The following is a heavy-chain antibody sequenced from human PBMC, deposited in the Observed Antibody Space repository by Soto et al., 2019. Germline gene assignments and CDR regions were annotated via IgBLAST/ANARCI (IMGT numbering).Heavy chain of an antibody. CDR3: ARGWRLRVRRYNWNGYNWFDP. D-gene: IGHD1-1*01. V-gene: IGHV4-61*01. J-gene: IGHJ5*02. CDR2: IYYSGST. CDR1: GGSVSSGSYY. Sequence: TSETLSLTCTVSGGSVSSGSYYWSWIRQPPGKGLEWIGYIYYSGSTNYNPSLKSRVTISVDTSKNQFSLKLSSVTAADTAVYYCARGWRLRVRRYNWNGYNWFDPWGQGTLVTVSS.